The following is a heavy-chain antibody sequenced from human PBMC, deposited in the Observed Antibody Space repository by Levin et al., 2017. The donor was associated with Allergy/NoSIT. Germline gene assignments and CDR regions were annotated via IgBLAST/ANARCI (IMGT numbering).Heavy chain of an antibody. CDR3: ARNKTGYDHYYMDV. CDR1: GFTFSDYY. Sequence: GSLRLSCSASGFTFSDYYMSWIRQAPGKGLEWVSYITSSSNYTNYADSVKGRFTISRDNAKNSLYLQMNSLRAEDTAVYYCARNKTGYDHYYMDVWGKGTTVTVSS. D-gene: IGHD1-1*01. V-gene: IGHV3-11*03. CDR2: ITSSSNYT. J-gene: IGHJ6*03.